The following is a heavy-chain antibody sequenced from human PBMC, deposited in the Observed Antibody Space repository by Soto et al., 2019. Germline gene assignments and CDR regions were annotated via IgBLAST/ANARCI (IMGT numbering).Heavy chain of an antibody. CDR2: IIPLYGTV. CDR1: GGTFNSYG. J-gene: IGHJ4*02. V-gene: IGHV1-69*06. CDR3: ARVRVIRGVIPSHFGI. D-gene: IGHD3-16*02. Sequence: ASVKVSCKASGGTFNSYGISWVRQAPGQGLDWMGVIIPLYGTVNYAQKFQGRVSITADKSTSTAYMDLNSLRSDDTAVYYCARVRVIRGVIPSHFGIWGQGTQVTVSS.